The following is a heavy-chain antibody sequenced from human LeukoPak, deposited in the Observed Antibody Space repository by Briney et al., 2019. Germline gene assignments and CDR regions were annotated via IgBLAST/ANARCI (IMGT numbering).Heavy chain of an antibody. CDR1: GFTFSSYG. J-gene: IGHJ4*02. CDR2: INQDGSEI. Sequence: GGSLRLSCAASGFTFSSYGMHWVRQAPGKGLEWVANINQDGSEIYYVDSVKGRFTISRDNAKNSLHLQMNSLRADDTAVYYCARDWVRSSCTDWGQGTLVTVSS. V-gene: IGHV3-7*01. CDR3: ARDWVRSSCTD. D-gene: IGHD6-13*01.